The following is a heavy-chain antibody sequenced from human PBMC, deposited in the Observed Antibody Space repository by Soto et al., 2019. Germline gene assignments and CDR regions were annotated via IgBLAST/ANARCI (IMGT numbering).Heavy chain of an antibody. CDR3: ARPRPAGVYNCYNRYGMDV. J-gene: IGHJ6*02. CDR1: GYTFTSYY. D-gene: IGHD2-2*01. Sequence: SVKGSCQTSGYTFTSYYIHWVRQAPIQGLAWMGIIDPSAGSTTFAQKFQGRVTMTRETSTSTVYMEVSSLRSEDTDVYYCARPRPAGVYNCYNRYGMDVWGQGTTVTVSS. V-gene: IGHV1-46*01. CDR2: IDPSAGST.